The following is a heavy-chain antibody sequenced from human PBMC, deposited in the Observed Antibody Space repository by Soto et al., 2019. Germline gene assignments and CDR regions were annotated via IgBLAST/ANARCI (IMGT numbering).Heavy chain of an antibody. CDR3: ARPMPCSGGRCSHP. D-gene: IGHD2-15*01. CDR1: GFTFSSYA. CDR2: ISYDGSNR. Sequence: QVQLVESGGGVVQPGRSLRLSCAASGFTFSSYAMHWVRQAPGKGLEWVAVISYDGSNRYYADSVKGSFTISRDNAKNSLYLQMNSLRAGDTAVYYCARPMPCSGGRCSHPGGQGTLVTVSS. V-gene: IGHV3-30-3*01. J-gene: IGHJ4*02.